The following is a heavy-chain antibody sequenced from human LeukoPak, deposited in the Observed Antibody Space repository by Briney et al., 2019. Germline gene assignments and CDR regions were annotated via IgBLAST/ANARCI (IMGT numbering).Heavy chain of an antibody. Sequence: SETLSLTCTVSGGSISSSSYYWGWIRQPPGKGLEWIGSIYYSGSTYYNPSLKSRVTISVDTSKNQFSLKLSSVTAADTAVYYCARERYSSGYYYYYYYMDVWGKGTTVTVSS. J-gene: IGHJ6*03. D-gene: IGHD3-22*01. CDR2: IYYSGST. CDR1: GGSISSSSYY. CDR3: ARERYSSGYYYYYYYMDV. V-gene: IGHV4-39*07.